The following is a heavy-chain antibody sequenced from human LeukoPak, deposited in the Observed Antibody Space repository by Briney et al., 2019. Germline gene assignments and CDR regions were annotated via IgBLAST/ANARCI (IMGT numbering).Heavy chain of an antibody. CDR3: ARENYYGSGVSCMDV. J-gene: IGHJ6*02. CDR2: IWYDGSNK. D-gene: IGHD3-10*01. Sequence: QSGGSLRLSCAASGFTFSSYGMRWVRQAPGKGLEWVAVIWYDGSNKYYADSVKGRFTISRDNSKNTLYLQMNSLRAEDTAVYYCARENYYGSGVSCMDVWGQGTTVTVSS. CDR1: GFTFSSYG. V-gene: IGHV3-33*01.